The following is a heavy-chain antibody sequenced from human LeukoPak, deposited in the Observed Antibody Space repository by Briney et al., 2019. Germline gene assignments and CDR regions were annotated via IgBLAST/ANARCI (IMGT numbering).Heavy chain of an antibody. D-gene: IGHD3-10*01. J-gene: IGHJ4*02. CDR2: ISGSNGNT. CDR3: ARDRDRMVQGVTALFDY. Sequence: ASVKVSCKTSGYTFTTYGISWVRQAPGQGLEWMGWISGSNGNTKYAQKAQGRVTMTTDTSTTTAYMEVWSLRSDDTAVYYCARDRDRMVQGVTALFDYWGQGTLVTVSS. V-gene: IGHV1-18*04. CDR1: GYTFTTYG.